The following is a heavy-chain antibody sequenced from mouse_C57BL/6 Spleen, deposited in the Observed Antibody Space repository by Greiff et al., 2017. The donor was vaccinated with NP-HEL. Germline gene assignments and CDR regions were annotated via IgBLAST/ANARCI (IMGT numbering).Heavy chain of an antibody. CDR1: GYTFTSYW. D-gene: IGHD2-12*01. CDR3: ARLTREDY. J-gene: IGHJ2*01. CDR2: IDPSDSYT. V-gene: IGHV1-69*01. Sequence: QVQLKQPGAELVMPGASVKLSCKASGYTFTSYWMHWVKQRPGQGLEWIGEIDPSDSYTNYNQKFKGKSTLTVDKSSSTAYMQLSSLTSEDSAVYYCARLTREDYWGQGTTLTVSS.